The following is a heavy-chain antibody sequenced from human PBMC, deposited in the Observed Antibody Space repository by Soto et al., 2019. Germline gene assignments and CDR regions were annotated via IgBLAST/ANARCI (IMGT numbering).Heavy chain of an antibody. V-gene: IGHV1-18*01. CDR1: GYTFTSYG. Sequence: ASVKVSCKASGYTFTSYGISWVRQAPGQGLEWMGWISAYNGNTNYAQKLQGRVTMTTDTSTSTAYMELRSLRSDDTAVYYCARGTRPPYPSGGADAIDIWGQGTRVTVSS. CDR3: ARGTRPPYPSGGADAIDI. CDR2: ISAYNGNT. D-gene: IGHD3-16*01. J-gene: IGHJ3*02.